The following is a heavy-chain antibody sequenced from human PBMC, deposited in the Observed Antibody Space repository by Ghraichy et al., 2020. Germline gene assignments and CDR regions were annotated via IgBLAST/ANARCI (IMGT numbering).Heavy chain of an antibody. J-gene: IGHJ5*01. CDR2: INPSGST. Sequence: SQTISLTCAVYGGSFRNYYCNWTRQPPGKGLEWIGEINPSGSTNYNPSLKSRVTISVDTSKTQFSLKLNSVTAADTAVYYCAMSYLESGSSPGLVASWGQGTLVTVSS. D-gene: IGHD3-10*01. CDR3: AMSYLESGSSPGLVAS. CDR1: GGSFRNYY. V-gene: IGHV4-34*01.